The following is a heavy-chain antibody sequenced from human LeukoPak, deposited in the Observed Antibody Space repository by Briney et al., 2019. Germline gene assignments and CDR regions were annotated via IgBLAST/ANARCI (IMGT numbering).Heavy chain of an antibody. V-gene: IGHV5-51*01. J-gene: IGHJ4*02. CDR1: GYSFTSYW. CDR3: ARHVSALAGTYYFDS. D-gene: IGHD6-19*01. Sequence: KSGESLKISCKGSGYSFTSYWIGWVRQMPGKGLEWMGIIYPGDSDTRYSPSFQGQVTISADKSISTAYLQWSSLKASDTAMYYCARHVSALAGTYYFDSWGQGTLVTVSS. CDR2: IYPGDSDT.